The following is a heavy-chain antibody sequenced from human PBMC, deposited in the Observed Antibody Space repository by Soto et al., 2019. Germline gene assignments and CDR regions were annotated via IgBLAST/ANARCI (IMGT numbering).Heavy chain of an antibody. CDR3: AREIVTAGGNNYFDP. CDR2: VYHTGDT. D-gene: IGHD2-21*02. J-gene: IGHJ5*02. V-gene: IGHV4-4*02. Sequence: QVQLQESGPRLVKPSGSLSLTCGVSGGTVASSHWWSWVRQPPGGGLEWIGNVYHTGDTNFNPSLKSRVTISVDKSNNQFSLRLNSLTAADTAVYFCAREIVTAGGNNYFDPWGPGTLVTVSS. CDR1: GGTVASSHW.